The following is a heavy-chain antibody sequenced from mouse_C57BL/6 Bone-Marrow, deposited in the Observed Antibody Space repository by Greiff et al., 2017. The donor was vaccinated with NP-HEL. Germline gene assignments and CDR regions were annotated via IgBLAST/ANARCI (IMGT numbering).Heavy chain of an antibody. V-gene: IGHV1-82*01. CDR3: ARSTMITRAWFAY. J-gene: IGHJ3*01. CDR1: GYAFSSSW. D-gene: IGHD2-4*01. CDR2: IYPGDGDT. Sequence: QVQLKASGPELVKPGASVKISCKASGYAFSSSWMNWVKQRPGKGLEWIGRIYPGDGDTNYNGKFKGKATLTADKSSSTAYMQLSSLPSEDSAVYFCARSTMITRAWFAYWGQGTLVTVSA.